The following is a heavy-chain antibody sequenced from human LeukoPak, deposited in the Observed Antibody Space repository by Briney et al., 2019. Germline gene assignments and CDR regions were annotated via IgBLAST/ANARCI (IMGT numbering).Heavy chain of an antibody. J-gene: IGHJ3*02. CDR3: ASSRFDI. Sequence: SETLSPTCTVSGASISSYYWSWIRQPPGKGLEWIGYIYYGGGTNYNPSLKSRVTISIDTSKNQFSLKLSSVTAADTAVYYCASSRFDIWGQGTMVTVSS. CDR1: GASISSYY. V-gene: IGHV4-59*08. CDR2: IYYGGGT.